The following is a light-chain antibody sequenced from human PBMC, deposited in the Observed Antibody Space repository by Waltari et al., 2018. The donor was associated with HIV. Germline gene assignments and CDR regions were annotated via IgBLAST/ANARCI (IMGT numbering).Light chain of an antibody. CDR1: SSDIGLYNF. V-gene: IGLV2-8*01. J-gene: IGLJ2*01. Sequence: QSALTQPPSASGSPGQSVTISCAGTSSDIGLYNFVSWYQHHSGKAPKLMISDVSRRPSGVPDRFSGSKSGNTASLTVSGLQADDEATYYCFSYAGNNFLLFGGGTKLTVL. CDR2: DVS. CDR3: FSYAGNNFLL.